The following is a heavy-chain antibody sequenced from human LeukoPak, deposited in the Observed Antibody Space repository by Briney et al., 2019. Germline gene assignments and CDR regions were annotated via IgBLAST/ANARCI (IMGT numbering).Heavy chain of an antibody. D-gene: IGHD3-9*01. CDR2: ISAYNGNT. CDR3: ARGRLRYLDWTRAYSDY. Sequence: GASVKVSCKASGYTFITHGLTRVRQAPGQGLEWMGWISAYNGNTIYAQTLQDRLTMTTDTSTSTAYMELRSLRSDDTAVYYCARGRLRYLDWTRAYSDYWGQGTLVTVSS. V-gene: IGHV1-18*01. J-gene: IGHJ4*02. CDR1: GYTFITHG.